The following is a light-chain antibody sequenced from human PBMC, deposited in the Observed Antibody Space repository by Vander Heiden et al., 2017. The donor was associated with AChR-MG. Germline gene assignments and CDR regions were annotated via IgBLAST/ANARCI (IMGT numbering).Light chain of an antibody. J-gene: IGKJ1*01. CDR3: QQYYSTPGT. V-gene: IGKV4-1*01. CDR1: QSVLYSSNNKNY. Sequence: DVVMTQSPDFLAGSLGERATINCKASQSVLYSSNNKNYLAWYQQKPGQPPKLLIYWASTRESGVPDRFSGSGSGTDFTLTISSLQAEDVAVYYCQQYYSTPGTFGQGTKVEIK. CDR2: WAS.